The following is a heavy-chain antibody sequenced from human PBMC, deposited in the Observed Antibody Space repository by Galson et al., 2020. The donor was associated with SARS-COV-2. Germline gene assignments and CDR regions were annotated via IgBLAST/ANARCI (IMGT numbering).Heavy chain of an antibody. CDR3: ARDMELAGDYYAEGMDV. CDR1: GFTFSSYS. V-gene: IGHV3-21*01. Sequence: NSGGSLRLSCAASGFTFSSYSMNWVRQAPGKGLEWVSSISSSSSYIYYADSVKGRFTISRDNAKNSLYLQMNSLRAEDTAVYYCARDMELAGDYYAEGMDVWGQGTTVTVS. D-gene: IGHD4-17*01. J-gene: IGHJ6*02. CDR2: ISSSSSYI.